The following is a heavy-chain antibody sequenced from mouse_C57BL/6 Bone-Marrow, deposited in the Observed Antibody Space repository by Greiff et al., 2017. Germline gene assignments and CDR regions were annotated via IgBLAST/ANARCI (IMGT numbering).Heavy chain of an antibody. D-gene: IGHD3-3*01. J-gene: IGHJ2*01. CDR3: ARDAGYPRDMDY. CDR1: GYTFTDYY. V-gene: IGHV1-26*01. CDR2: INPNNGGT. Sequence: VQLQQSGPELVKPGASVKISCKASGYTFTDYYMNWVKQSHGKSLEWIGDINPNNGGTSYNQKFKGKATLTVDKSSSTGYMELRSLTSEDSAVYYCARDAGYPRDMDYWGQGTTLTVSS.